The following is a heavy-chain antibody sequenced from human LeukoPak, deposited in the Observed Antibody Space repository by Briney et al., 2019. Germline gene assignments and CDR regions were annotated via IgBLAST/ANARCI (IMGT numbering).Heavy chain of an antibody. D-gene: IGHD2-2*01. Sequence: GRSLRLSCAASGFTFSSYGMHWVRQAPGKGLEWVAVISYDGSNKYYADSVKGRFTISRDNSKNTLYLQMNSLRAEDTAVYYCAKDHCSSTSCHYYYYGMDVWGQGTTVTVSS. CDR1: GFTFSSYG. CDR3: AKDHCSSTSCHYYYYGMDV. V-gene: IGHV3-30*18. J-gene: IGHJ6*02. CDR2: ISYDGSNK.